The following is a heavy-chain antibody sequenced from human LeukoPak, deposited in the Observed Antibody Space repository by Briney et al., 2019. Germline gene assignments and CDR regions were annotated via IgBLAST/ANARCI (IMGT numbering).Heavy chain of an antibody. V-gene: IGHV3-20*04. Sequence: GGSLRLSCAASGFTFDDYDMSWVRQVPGKGLEWVSFINWNGDSRGYVDSVKGRFTGSRDKATKSLYLEMNSLRDEDTAFFYCARVGNSIFGTAVVAFEVWSKGALDTVSS. J-gene: IGHJ3*01. CDR2: INWNGDSR. D-gene: IGHD3-3*01. CDR3: ARVGNSIFGTAVVAFEV. CDR1: GFTFDDYD.